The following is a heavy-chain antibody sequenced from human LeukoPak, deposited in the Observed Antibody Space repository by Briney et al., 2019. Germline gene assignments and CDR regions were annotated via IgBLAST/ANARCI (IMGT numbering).Heavy chain of an antibody. CDR1: GGTFSSYA. CDR2: IIPIFGTA. Sequence: GASVKVSCKPSGGTFSSYAIIWVRQAPGQGLEWMGGIIPIFGTANYAQKFQGRVTITADESTSTAYMELSSLRSEDTAVYYCARGYYDSSGYYWYFDYWGQGTLVTVSS. J-gene: IGHJ4*02. V-gene: IGHV1-69*13. CDR3: ARGYYDSSGYYWYFDY. D-gene: IGHD3-22*01.